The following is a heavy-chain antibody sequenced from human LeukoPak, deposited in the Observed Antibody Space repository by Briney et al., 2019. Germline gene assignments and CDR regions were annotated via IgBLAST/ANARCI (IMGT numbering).Heavy chain of an antibody. J-gene: IGHJ2*01. CDR2: IYPGDSDT. V-gene: IGHV5-51*01. D-gene: IGHD3-10*01. CDR3: ARPGSYYGSVRYFDL. CDR1: GYSFTSYW. Sequence: GESLKISCQGSGYSFTSYWIGWVRQMPGKGLEWMGIIYPGDSDTRYSPSFQGQVTISADKSISTAYLQWSSLKASDTAMYYCARPGSYYGSVRYFDLWGRGTLVTVSS.